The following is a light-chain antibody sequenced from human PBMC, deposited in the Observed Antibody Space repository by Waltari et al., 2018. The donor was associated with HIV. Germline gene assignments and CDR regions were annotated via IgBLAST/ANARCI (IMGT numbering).Light chain of an antibody. J-gene: IGLJ3*02. Sequence: QSVLTQPPSVSAAPGQNVTISCSGSSSNIWRNYVSWYQQLPGAAPKLLIFDNSERPSGIPDRFAGSKSGTSGTLGITGLQTGDEAVYYCGTWDSSLVGWVFGGGTKLAVL. CDR2: DNS. CDR1: SSNIWRNY. V-gene: IGLV1-51*01. CDR3: GTWDSSLVGWV.